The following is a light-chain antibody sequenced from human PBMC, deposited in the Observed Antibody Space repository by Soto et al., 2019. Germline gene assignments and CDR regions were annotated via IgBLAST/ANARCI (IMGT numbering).Light chain of an antibody. CDR1: QSISSNY. J-gene: IGKJ3*01. CDR3: QQYTSSPFT. Sequence: EIVLTQSPGTLSLSPGERATLSCRASQSISSNYLAWYQQKPGQAPRLLIYGASSRATGIPDRFSGSGSGTDFTLTISRVEPEDFAVYYCQQYTSSPFTFGPGTNVDIK. CDR2: GAS. V-gene: IGKV3-20*01.